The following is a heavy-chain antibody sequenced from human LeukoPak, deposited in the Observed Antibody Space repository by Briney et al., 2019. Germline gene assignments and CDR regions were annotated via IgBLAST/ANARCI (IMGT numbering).Heavy chain of an antibody. D-gene: IGHD6-19*01. CDR1: GFIFSSYW. CDR3: AREVAVAGAPDDY. CDR2: IRQDGSEK. Sequence: GGSLRLSCAASGFIFSSYWMNWVRQAPGKGLEWVANIRQDGSEKYYVDSVKDRFTISRDNAKNSLYLQMNSLRAEDTAVYYCAREVAVAGAPDDYWGQGTLVTVSS. V-gene: IGHV3-7*01. J-gene: IGHJ4*02.